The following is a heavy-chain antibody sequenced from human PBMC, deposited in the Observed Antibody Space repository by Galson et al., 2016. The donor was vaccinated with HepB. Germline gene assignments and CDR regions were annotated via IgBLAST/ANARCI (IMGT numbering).Heavy chain of an antibody. J-gene: IGHJ4*02. Sequence: SLRLSCAAPGFTFSSYAMSWVRQAPGKGLEWVSSSGSGGPTYYADSVKGRFTISRDNSKHTLFLQMHSLRADDTAVYYCAKSVLEYDILTGYYRRGADYWGQGTLVTVSS. CDR1: GFTFSSYA. V-gene: IGHV3-23*01. CDR2: SGSGGPT. D-gene: IGHD3-9*01. CDR3: AKSVLEYDILTGYYRRGADY.